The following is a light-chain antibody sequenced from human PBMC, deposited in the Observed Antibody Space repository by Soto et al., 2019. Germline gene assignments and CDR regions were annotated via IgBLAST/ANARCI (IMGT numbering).Light chain of an antibody. CDR3: QQYATSPRT. Sequence: IVLTQSPDTLSLSPGERATLCCKSSQSVTSNHLVWYQQMPGQAPRLLIGGASRRATGVPDRFTGSGSGTDFYLTIDRLEPEDAAMYYCQQYATSPRTFGGGTKVDIK. CDR1: QSVTSNH. CDR2: GAS. V-gene: IGKV3-20*01. J-gene: IGKJ4*01.